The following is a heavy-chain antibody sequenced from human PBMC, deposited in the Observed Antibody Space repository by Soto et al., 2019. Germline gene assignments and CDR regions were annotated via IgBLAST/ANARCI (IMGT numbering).Heavy chain of an antibody. CDR1: GFTFSDYA. Sequence: GGSLRLSCVASGFTFSDYAMTWVRQAPGKGLEWVATISATGGNIEYTESLKGRFTISRDNSKNTLYLQLNGLTSDDTAVHYCAKVAGGLGYFDLWGRGTLVTVSS. D-gene: IGHD3-16*01. J-gene: IGHJ2*01. V-gene: IGHV3-23*01. CDR3: AKVAGGLGYFDL. CDR2: ISATGGNI.